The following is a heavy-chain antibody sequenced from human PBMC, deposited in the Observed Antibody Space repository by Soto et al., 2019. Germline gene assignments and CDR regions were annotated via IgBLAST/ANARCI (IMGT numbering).Heavy chain of an antibody. V-gene: IGHV4-61*08. D-gene: IGHD4-17*01. CDR1: GGSVSSGGYY. J-gene: IGHJ4*02. CDR2: IDYSGST. CDR3: ARMTPGYYFDY. Sequence: QVQLQESGPGLVKSSETLSLICTVSGGSVSSGGYYWSWIRQPPGKRLEWIGYIDYSGSTNYNPSLKSRVTLSVDTSKNQFSLRLSSATAADTAVYYCARMTPGYYFDYWGQGTLVTVSS.